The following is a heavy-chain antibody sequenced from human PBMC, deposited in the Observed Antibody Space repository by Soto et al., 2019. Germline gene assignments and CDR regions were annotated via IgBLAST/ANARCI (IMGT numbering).Heavy chain of an antibody. Sequence: ASVKVSCKASGYTFTSYGISWVRQAPGQGLEWMGWISAYNGNTNYAQKLQGRVTMTTDTSTSTAYMELRSLRSDDTAVYYCARSRLYSSSSNYYYYGMDVWGQGTTVTVSS. J-gene: IGHJ6*02. CDR3: ARSRLYSSSSNYYYYGMDV. CDR1: GYTFTSYG. CDR2: ISAYNGNT. D-gene: IGHD6-6*01. V-gene: IGHV1-18*04.